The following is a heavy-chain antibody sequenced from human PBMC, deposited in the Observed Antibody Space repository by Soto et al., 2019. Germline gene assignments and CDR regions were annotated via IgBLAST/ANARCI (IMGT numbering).Heavy chain of an antibody. D-gene: IGHD6-19*01. J-gene: IGHJ1*01. CDR3: AKGRSSGWYAGYFQH. Sequence: GGSLRLSCAASGFTFSSYAMSWVRQAPGKGLEWVSAISGSGGSTYYADSVKGRFTISRDNSKNTLYLQMNSLRAEDTAVYYCAKGRSSGWYAGYFQHWGQGTLVTVSS. CDR2: ISGSGGST. CDR1: GFTFSSYA. V-gene: IGHV3-23*01.